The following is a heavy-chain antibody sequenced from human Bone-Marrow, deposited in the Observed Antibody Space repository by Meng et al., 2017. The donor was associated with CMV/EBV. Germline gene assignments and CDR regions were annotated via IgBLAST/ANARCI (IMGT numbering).Heavy chain of an antibody. J-gene: IGHJ6*02. Sequence: GESLKISCAASGFTFSSYSMNWVRQAPGKGLEWVANIKQDGSEKYYVDSVKGRFTISRDNAKNSLDLQMNSLRAEDTAVYYCARGNDILTGSTSLPFDYYGMDVWGQGTTVTVSS. CDR1: GFTFSSYS. V-gene: IGHV3-7*01. CDR3: ARGNDILTGSTSLPFDYYGMDV. CDR2: IKQDGSEK. D-gene: IGHD3-9*01.